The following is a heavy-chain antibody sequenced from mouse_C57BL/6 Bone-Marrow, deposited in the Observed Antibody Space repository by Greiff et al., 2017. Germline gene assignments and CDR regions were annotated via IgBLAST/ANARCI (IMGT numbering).Heavy chain of an antibody. CDR3: TRPTV. Sequence: QVQLQQSGAELVRPGASVTLSCKASGYTFTDYEMHWVKQTPVHGLEWIGAIDPETGGTAYNQKFKGKAILTVDKSSSTAYMELRSLTSEDSAVYYCTRPTVWGQGTLVTVSA. V-gene: IGHV1-15*01. D-gene: IGHD1-1*01. CDR2: IDPETGGT. J-gene: IGHJ3*01. CDR1: GYTFTDYE.